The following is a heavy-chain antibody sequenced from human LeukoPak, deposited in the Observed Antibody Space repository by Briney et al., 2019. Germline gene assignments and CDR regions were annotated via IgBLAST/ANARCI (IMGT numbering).Heavy chain of an antibody. J-gene: IGHJ4*02. CDR3: ARAAMVRGVDYFDS. CDR1: GFTFSSYG. V-gene: IGHV3-30*03. D-gene: IGHD3-10*01. Sequence: GGSLRLSCAASGFTFSSYGMHWVRQAPGKGLEWVAVISYNGSNKYYADSVKGRFTISRDNSKNTLYLQMNSLRAEDTAVYYCARAAMVRGVDYFDSWGQGTLVTVSS. CDR2: ISYNGSNK.